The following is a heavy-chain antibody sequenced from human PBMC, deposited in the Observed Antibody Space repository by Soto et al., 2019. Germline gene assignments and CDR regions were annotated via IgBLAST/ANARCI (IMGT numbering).Heavy chain of an antibody. J-gene: IGHJ3*02. CDR1: GFTFSSYW. V-gene: IGHV3-7*01. D-gene: IGHD2-15*01. CDR2: IKEDGSEK. CDR3: ARGGIGYCSSGTCFYTAFDI. Sequence: GVSLRVSCAASGFTFSSYWMSWVRQAPGKGLEWLANIKEDGSEKYYVDSLKGRFTISRDNAKNSLYVQMNSLRVEDTTVYYCARGGIGYCSSGTCFYTAFDIWGQGSMVTVSS.